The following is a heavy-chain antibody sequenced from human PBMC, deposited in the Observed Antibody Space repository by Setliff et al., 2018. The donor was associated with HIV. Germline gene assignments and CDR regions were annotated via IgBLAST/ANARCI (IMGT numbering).Heavy chain of an antibody. J-gene: IGHJ6*03. V-gene: IGHV4-61*05. Sequence: PSETLSLTCAVSGDSITSRNYHWDWVRQPPEKRLELIGFIHYSGSSDYNPSLKSRITISVDMSRNQFSLVLSSVTAADTAVYYCARFQAWQLGRRGGYYYYMDVWGKGTTVTVSS. CDR1: GDSITSRNYH. D-gene: IGHD1-1*01. CDR2: IHYSGSS. CDR3: ARFQAWQLGRRGGYYYYMDV.